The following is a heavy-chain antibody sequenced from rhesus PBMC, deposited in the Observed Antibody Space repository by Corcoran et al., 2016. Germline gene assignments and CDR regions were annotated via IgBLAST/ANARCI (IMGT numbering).Heavy chain of an antibody. CDR3: ARDCTSTTWPYYGLDS. D-gene: IGHD2-2*01. CDR2: ISYTGKTI. Sequence: EVQLVESGGGLVQPGGSLRLSCAASGFTFSSYGMSWVRQAPGKGLEWVSSISYTGKTIYYADSVKGRFTISRDNAKNSLSLQMNSLRAEDTAVYYCARDCTSTTWPYYGLDSWGQGVVVTVSS. J-gene: IGHJ6*01. CDR1: GFTFSSYG. V-gene: IGHV3-136*01.